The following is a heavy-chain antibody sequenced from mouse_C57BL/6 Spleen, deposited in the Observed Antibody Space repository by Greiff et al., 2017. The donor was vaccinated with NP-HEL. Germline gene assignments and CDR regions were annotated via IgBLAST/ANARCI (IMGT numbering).Heavy chain of an antibody. CDR3: ARKGHDYDEGFAY. D-gene: IGHD2-4*01. CDR1: GYTFTDYN. Sequence: VQLQQSGPELVKPGASVKIPCKASGYTFTDYNMDWVKQSHGKSLEWIGDINPNNGGTIYNQKFKGKATLTVDKSSSTAYMELRSLTSEDTAVYYCARKGHDYDEGFAYWGQGTLVTVSA. CDR2: INPNNGGT. V-gene: IGHV1-18*01. J-gene: IGHJ3*01.